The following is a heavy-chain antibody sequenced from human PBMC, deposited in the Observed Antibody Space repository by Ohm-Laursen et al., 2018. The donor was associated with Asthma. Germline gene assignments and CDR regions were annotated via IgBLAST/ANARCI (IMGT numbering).Heavy chain of an antibody. CDR1: GFTFRSYA. CDR2: GGSYYDGGLK. V-gene: IGHV3-30-3*01. Sequence: SSLRLSCAASGFTFRSYAMHWVRQAPGKGLEWVAVGGSYYDGGLKYYADSVNGRFTVSRDDSKNTLYLQMNSLRAEDTAVYYCARDGYGSDAGGFDYWGQGTLVTVSS. D-gene: IGHD3-10*01. J-gene: IGHJ4*02. CDR3: ARDGYGSDAGGFDY.